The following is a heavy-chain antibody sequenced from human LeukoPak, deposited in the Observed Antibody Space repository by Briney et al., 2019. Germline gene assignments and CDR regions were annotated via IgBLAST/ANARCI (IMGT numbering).Heavy chain of an antibody. CDR2: ISSSGGST. J-gene: IGHJ4*02. D-gene: IGHD3-9*01. CDR3: AKDPSYYDILTGYYPHYFDY. CDR1: GFTFSSYA. Sequence: PGGSLRLSCAASGFTFSSYAMSGVRQAPGKGLEWVSAISSSGGSTYYADSVKGRFTISRDNSKNTLYLQMNSLRAEDTAVYYCAKDPSYYDILTGYYPHYFDYWGQGTLVTVSS. V-gene: IGHV3-23*01.